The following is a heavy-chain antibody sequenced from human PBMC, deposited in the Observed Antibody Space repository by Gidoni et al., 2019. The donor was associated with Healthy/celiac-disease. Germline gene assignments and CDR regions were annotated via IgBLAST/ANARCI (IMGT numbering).Heavy chain of an antibody. CDR1: AFTFSSYG. V-gene: IGHV3-30*02. CDR3: AKGGAIAVAGSYYFDY. J-gene: IGHJ4*02. D-gene: IGHD6-19*01. CDR2: IRYDGSNK. Sequence: QVQLVESGGGVVQPGGSLTLSCVASAFTFSSYGLPLVRQAPGKGLEWVAFIRYDGSNKYYANSVKGRFTISRDNSKNTLYLQMNSLRAEDTAVYYCAKGGAIAVAGSYYFDYWGQGTLVTVSS.